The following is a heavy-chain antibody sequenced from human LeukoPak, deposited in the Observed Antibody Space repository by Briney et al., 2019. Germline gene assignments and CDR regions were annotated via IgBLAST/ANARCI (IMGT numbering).Heavy chain of an antibody. J-gene: IGHJ4*02. V-gene: IGHV1-69*04. CDR2: IIPILGIA. CDR1: GYTFTSYA. Sequence: SVKVSCKAFGYTFTSYAISWVRQAPGQGLEWMGRIIPILGIANYAQKFQGRVTITADKSTSTAYMELSSLRSEDTAVYYCARERTVGGSGSYYNPSRRYYFDYWGQGTLVTVSS. CDR3: ARERTVGGSGSYYNPSRRYYFDY. D-gene: IGHD3-10*01.